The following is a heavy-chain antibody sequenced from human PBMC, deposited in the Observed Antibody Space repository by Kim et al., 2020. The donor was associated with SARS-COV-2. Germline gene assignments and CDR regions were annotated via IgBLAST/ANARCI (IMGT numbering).Heavy chain of an antibody. Sequence: AQKFQGRVTSTADESTSTAYMELSSLRSEDTAVYYCARGSTIGDDYYYYYGMDVWGQGTTVTVSS. J-gene: IGHJ6*02. CDR3: ARGSTIGDDYYYYYGMDV. D-gene: IGHD3-10*01. V-gene: IGHV1-69*01.